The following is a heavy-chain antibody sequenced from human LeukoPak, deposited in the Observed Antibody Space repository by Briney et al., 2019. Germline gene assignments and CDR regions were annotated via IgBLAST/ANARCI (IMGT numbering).Heavy chain of an antibody. D-gene: IGHD5-12*01. J-gene: IGHJ4*02. CDR2: ISGSGGST. V-gene: IGHV3-23*01. CDR1: GFTFSNAW. Sequence: PGGSLRLSCAASGFTFSNAWMSWVRQAPGKGLEWVSAISGSGGSTYYADSVKGRFTISRDNSKNTLYLQMNSLRAEDTAVYYCAKGQDSGYDLDYWGQGTLVTASS. CDR3: AKGQDSGYDLDY.